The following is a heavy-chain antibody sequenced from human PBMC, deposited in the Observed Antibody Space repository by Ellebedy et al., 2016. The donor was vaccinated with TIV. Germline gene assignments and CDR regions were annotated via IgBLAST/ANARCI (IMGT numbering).Heavy chain of an antibody. Sequence: GGSLRLSCAASGFTFSSYSMHWVRQAPGKGLEWVANIKEDGSAKYYVGSVKGRFTISRDNSKNTLYLQMNSLRAEDTAVYYCASGYSSGWIYYFDYWGQGTLVTVSS. D-gene: IGHD6-19*01. CDR1: GFTFSSYS. CDR3: ASGYSSGWIYYFDY. J-gene: IGHJ4*02. CDR2: IKEDGSAK. V-gene: IGHV3-7*01.